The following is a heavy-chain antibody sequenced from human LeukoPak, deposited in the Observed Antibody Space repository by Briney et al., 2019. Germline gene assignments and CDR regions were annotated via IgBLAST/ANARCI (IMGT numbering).Heavy chain of an antibody. CDR1: GGTFSSYT. D-gene: IGHD2/OR15-2a*01. Sequence: SVKVSCKASGGTFSSYTISWVRQAPGQGLEWMGRIIPILGIANYAQKFRGRVTITTDKSTSTAYMELSSLRSEDTAVYFCARHVSENVWYFDDWGQGTLVTVSS. J-gene: IGHJ4*02. CDR2: IIPILGIA. V-gene: IGHV1-69*02. CDR3: ARHVSENVWYFDD.